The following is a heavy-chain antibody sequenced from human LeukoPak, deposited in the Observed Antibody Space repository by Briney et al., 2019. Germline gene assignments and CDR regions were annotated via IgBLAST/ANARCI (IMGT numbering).Heavy chain of an antibody. CDR3: ARDSGDYYDSGGYYRGYFDY. D-gene: IGHD3-22*01. Sequence: PSQTLSLTCTVSGGSISSGGYYWSWIRQHPGKGLEWIGYIYYSGSTYYNPPLKSRVTISVDTSKNQFSLKLSSVTAADTAVYYCARDSGDYYDSGGYYRGYFDYWGQGTLVTVSS. V-gene: IGHV4-31*03. CDR2: IYYSGST. CDR1: GGSISSGGYY. J-gene: IGHJ4*02.